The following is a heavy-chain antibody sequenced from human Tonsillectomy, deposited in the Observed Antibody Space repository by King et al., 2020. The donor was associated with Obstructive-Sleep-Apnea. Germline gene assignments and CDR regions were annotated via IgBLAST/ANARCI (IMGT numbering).Heavy chain of an antibody. CDR1: GFTFTSYS. Sequence: VQLVESGGGLVKPGGSLRLSCAASGFTFTSYSMNWVRQAPGKGLEWVSSISSSSSHKYYADSLKGRFTISRDNAKNSLYLQMNSLRAEDTAVYYCARDGLWFGDLDGYYGMDVWGQGTTVTVSS. J-gene: IGHJ6*02. V-gene: IGHV3-21*01. CDR3: ARDGLWFGDLDGYYGMDV. D-gene: IGHD3-10*01. CDR2: ISSSSSHK.